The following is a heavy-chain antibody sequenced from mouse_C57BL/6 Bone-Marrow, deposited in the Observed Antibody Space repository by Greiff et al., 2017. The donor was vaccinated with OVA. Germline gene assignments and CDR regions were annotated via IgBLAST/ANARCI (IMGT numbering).Heavy chain of an antibody. V-gene: IGHV5-15*04. CDR3: ARPSGSSWGFAY. D-gene: IGHD1-1*01. Sequence: EVKVEESGGGLVQPGGSLKLSCAASGFTFSDYGMAWVRQAPRKGPEWVAFISNLAYSIYYADTVTGRFTISRENAKNTLYLEMSSLRSEDTAMYYCARPSGSSWGFAYWGQGTLVTVSA. CDR2: ISNLAYSI. J-gene: IGHJ3*01. CDR1: GFTFSDYG.